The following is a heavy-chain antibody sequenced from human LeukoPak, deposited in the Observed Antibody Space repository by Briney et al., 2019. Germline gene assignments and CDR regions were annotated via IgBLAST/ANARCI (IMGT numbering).Heavy chain of an antibody. CDR3: ARGPTGADYYYYYMDV. Sequence: PGGSLRLSCAASGFTVSSNYMSWVRQAPGKGLEWVSVIYSGGSTYYADSVKGRFTISRDNAKNSLYLQMNSLRAEDTAVYYCARGPTGADYYYYYMDVWGKGTTVTVSS. CDR1: GFTVSSNY. J-gene: IGHJ6*03. CDR2: IYSGGST. V-gene: IGHV3-66*01. D-gene: IGHD7-27*01.